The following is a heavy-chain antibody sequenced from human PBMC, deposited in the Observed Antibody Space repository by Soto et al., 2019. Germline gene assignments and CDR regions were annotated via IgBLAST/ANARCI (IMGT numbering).Heavy chain of an antibody. J-gene: IGHJ4*02. CDR3: ARGPLVVLNYFES. Sequence: QVQLVQSGTEVKKPGSSVKVSCKASGGTFRNYPINWVRQAPGQGLEWMGSIFPLTDIPDYAQNFQARLTIXADKSTSTAYMELSSLTSDDTAMYFCARGPLVVLNYFESWGQXXL. CDR1: GGTFRNYP. V-gene: IGHV1-69*02. CDR2: IFPLTDIP.